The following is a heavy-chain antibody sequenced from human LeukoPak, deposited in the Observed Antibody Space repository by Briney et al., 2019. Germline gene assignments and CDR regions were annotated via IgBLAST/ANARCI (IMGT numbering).Heavy chain of an antibody. CDR2: VYYRGST. CDR3: AILDNTGYYTIDY. Sequence: SETLSLTCTVSGGSLSSRHHYWGWIRQPPGKGLQWLGNVYYRGSTYYNPSLKSRVTISVDTSKNQFSLNLSSATAADTAVYYCAILDNTGYYTIDYWGQGTLVTISS. CDR1: GGSLSSRHHY. V-gene: IGHV4-39*01. J-gene: IGHJ4*02. D-gene: IGHD3-22*01.